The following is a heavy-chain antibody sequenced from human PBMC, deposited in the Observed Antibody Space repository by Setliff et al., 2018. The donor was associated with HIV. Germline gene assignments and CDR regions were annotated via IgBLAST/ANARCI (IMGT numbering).Heavy chain of an antibody. V-gene: IGHV4-34*01. Sequence: SETLSLTCAVYGGSFSGYYWSWIRKPQGKGLEWIGEINHSGSTNYNPSLKSRVTISVDTSNNQFSLKLSSVTAADTAVFYCARLTTTYYYDSSAYYHPVWGQGTLVTVSS. CDR3: ARLTTTYYYDSSAYYHPV. CDR1: GGSFSGYY. CDR2: INHSGST. J-gene: IGHJ4*02. D-gene: IGHD3-22*01.